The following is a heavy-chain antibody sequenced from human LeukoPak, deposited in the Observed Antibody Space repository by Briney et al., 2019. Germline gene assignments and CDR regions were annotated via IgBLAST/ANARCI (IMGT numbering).Heavy chain of an antibody. J-gene: IGHJ4*02. V-gene: IGHV3-23*01. D-gene: IGHD5-18*01. CDR2: ISGSGGAT. Sequence: GGSLRLFCAASGFTFSSYAMSWVRQAPGKGLEWVSGISGSGGATYYADSVKGRFTISRDNSRNTLYLQMNSLRAEDTAVYYCARGFRDTATFLDYWGQGTLVTVSS. CDR1: GFTFSSYA. CDR3: ARGFRDTATFLDY.